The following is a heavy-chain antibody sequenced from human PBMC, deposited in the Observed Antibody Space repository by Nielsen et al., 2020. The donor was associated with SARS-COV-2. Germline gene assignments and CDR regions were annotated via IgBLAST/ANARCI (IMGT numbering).Heavy chain of an antibody. D-gene: IGHD2-2*01. CDR2: SNSDGSST. CDR3: ARAFEKLGYCSSTSCPFDY. J-gene: IGHJ4*02. Sequence: GESLKISCAASGFTFSSYWMHLVRQAPGKGLGWVSRSNSDGSSTSYADSVKGRFTISRDNAKNTLYLQMNSLRAYDTAVYYCARAFEKLGYCSSTSCPFDYWGQGTLVTVSS. V-gene: IGHV3-74*01. CDR1: GFTFSSYW.